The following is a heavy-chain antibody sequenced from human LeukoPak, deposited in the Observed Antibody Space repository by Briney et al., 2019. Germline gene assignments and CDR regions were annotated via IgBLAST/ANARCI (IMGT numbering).Heavy chain of an antibody. J-gene: IGHJ3*02. D-gene: IGHD1-1*01. CDR3: ARADYEGNNWNDDAFDI. CDR2: INAGNGNT. V-gene: IGHV1-3*01. Sequence: GASVKVSCKASGYTFTSYAMHWVRQAPGQRLEWMGWINAGNGNTKYSQKFQGRVTITRDTSISTAYMELSSLRSEDTAVYYCARADYEGNNWNDDAFDIWGQGTMVTVSS. CDR1: GYTFTSYA.